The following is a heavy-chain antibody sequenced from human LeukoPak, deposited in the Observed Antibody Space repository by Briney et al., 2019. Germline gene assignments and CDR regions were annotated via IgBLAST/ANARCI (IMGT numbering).Heavy chain of an antibody. J-gene: IGHJ4*02. CDR2: SSSSGSTI. CDR3: ARVAEDCSGGSCYSDY. V-gene: IGHV3-48*03. D-gene: IGHD2-15*01. Sequence: GGSLRLSCAASGFTFSSYEMNWVRQAPGKGLEWASYSSSSGSTIYYADSVKGRFTVSRDNAKNSLYLQMNSLRAEDTAVYYCARVAEDCSGGSCYSDYWGQGTLVTVSS. CDR1: GFTFSSYE.